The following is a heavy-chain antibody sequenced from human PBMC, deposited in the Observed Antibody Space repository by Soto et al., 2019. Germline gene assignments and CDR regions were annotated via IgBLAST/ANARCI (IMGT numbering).Heavy chain of an antibody. Sequence: GSLRLSCAASGFTFSSYDMHWVRQATGKGLEWVSAISGSGGSTYYADSVKGRFTISRDNSKNTLYLQMNSLRAEDTAVYYCTKDTRNVLLWFGRDYWGQGTLVTVSS. CDR3: TKDTRNVLLWFGRDY. CDR2: ISGSGGST. D-gene: IGHD3-10*01. V-gene: IGHV3-23*01. J-gene: IGHJ4*02. CDR1: GFTFSSYD.